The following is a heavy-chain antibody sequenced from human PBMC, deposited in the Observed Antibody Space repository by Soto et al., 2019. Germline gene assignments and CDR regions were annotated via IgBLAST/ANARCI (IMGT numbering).Heavy chain of an antibody. J-gene: IGHJ2*01. V-gene: IGHV4-39*01. CDR1: GGSISRSSYY. CDR2: IYYRGST. D-gene: IGHD3-22*01. Sequence: PEKLSLTCTVSGGSISRSSYYWGWIRQPPGKGLEWIGTIYYRGSTYYSPSLKSRVTMSADTSKNQFSLKLSSVAAADTAVYFCARACHYDFSEGWYYDLWGRGTLV. CDR3: ARACHYDFSEGWYYDL.